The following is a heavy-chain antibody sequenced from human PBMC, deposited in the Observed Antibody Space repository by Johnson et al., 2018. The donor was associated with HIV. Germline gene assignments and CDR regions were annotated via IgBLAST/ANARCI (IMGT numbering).Heavy chain of an antibody. Sequence: MLLVESGGGLVQPGGSLRLSCAASEFTFSSYSMNWVRQAPGKGLEWVSGISGSGVSTYYADSVKGRFTISRDNSKNTLYLQMNSLRPEDTAVYYCAKRVTCVSGSPSDDFDIWGEGEIVTVSS. CDR1: EFTFSSYS. D-gene: IGHD3-10*01. V-gene: IGHV3-23*04. CDR2: ISGSGVST. CDR3: AKRVTCVSGSPSDDFDI. J-gene: IGHJ3*02.